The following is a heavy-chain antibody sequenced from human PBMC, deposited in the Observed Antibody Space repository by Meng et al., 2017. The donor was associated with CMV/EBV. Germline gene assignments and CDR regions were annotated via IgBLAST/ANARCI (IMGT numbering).Heavy chain of an antibody. V-gene: IGHV4-59*01. CDR3: AKGNPEYDYSNYGVDY. D-gene: IGHD4-11*01. Sequence: SETLSLTCTVSGGSISSYYWSWIRQPPGKGLEWIGYIYYSGSTNYNPSLKSRVTISVDTSKNQFSLKLSSVTAADTAVYYCAKGNPEYDYSNYGVDYWGQGTLVTVSS. CDR1: GGSISSYY. J-gene: IGHJ4*02. CDR2: IYYSGST.